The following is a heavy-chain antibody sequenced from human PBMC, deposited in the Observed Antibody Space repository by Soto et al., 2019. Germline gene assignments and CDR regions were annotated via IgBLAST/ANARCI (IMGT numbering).Heavy chain of an antibody. J-gene: IGHJ6*02. CDR1: GGTFSSYA. CDR3: ARTTYSSGWLISEVGYYYYGMDV. V-gene: IGHV1-69*06. Sequence: GASVKVSCKASGGTFSSYAISWVRQAPGQGLEWMGGIIPIFGTANYAQKFQGRVTITADKSTSTAYMELSSLRSEDTAVYYCARTTYSSGWLISEVGYYYYGMDVWRQGTTVTVSS. CDR2: IIPIFGTA. D-gene: IGHD6-19*01.